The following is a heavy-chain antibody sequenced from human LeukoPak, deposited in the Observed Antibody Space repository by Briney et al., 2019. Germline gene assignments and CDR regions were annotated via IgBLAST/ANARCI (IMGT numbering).Heavy chain of an antibody. Sequence: SVKVSCKASGGTFSSYAISWVRQAPGQGLEWMGGIIPIFGTANYAQKFQGRVTITADESTSTAYMELSSLRSEDTAVYYCARSSEGRYYYDSSGFSYYYYYMDVWGKGTTVTISS. CDR2: IIPIFGTA. V-gene: IGHV1-69*13. J-gene: IGHJ6*03. D-gene: IGHD3-22*01. CDR1: GGTFSSYA. CDR3: ARSSEGRYYYDSSGFSYYYYYMDV.